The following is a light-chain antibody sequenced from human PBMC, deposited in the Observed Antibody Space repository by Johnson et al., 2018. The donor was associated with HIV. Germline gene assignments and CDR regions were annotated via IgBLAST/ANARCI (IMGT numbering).Light chain of an antibody. J-gene: IGLJ1*01. CDR1: SSNIGNNY. Sequence: QSVLTQPPSVSAAPGQKVTISCSGSSSNIGNNYVSWYQQLPGTAPKLLIYDNNKRPSGIPDRFSGSKSGTSATLGITGLQTGDEADYYCGTWDSSLNASYVFGRGTPVTVL. CDR2: DNN. V-gene: IGLV1-51*01. CDR3: GTWDSSLNASYV.